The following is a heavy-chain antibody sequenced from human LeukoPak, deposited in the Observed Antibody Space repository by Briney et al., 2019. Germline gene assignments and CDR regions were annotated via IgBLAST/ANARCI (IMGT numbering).Heavy chain of an antibody. Sequence: GESLQISCEGSGSIFTSYWIGWVRQVRGKGLEWMGIIYPGDSDTRYSPAFQGQVTISADKSISTAYLQWSSLKASDTAMYYCAIGAVVVTAQFDYWGQGTLVTVSS. D-gene: IGHD2-21*02. CDR1: GSIFTSYW. CDR3: AIGAVVVTAQFDY. V-gene: IGHV5-51*01. CDR2: IYPGDSDT. J-gene: IGHJ4*02.